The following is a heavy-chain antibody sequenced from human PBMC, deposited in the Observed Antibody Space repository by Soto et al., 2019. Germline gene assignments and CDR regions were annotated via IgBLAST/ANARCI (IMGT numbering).Heavy chain of an antibody. CDR2: IIPIFGTA. CDR3: ASVPN. Sequence: QVQLVQSGAEVKKPGSSVKVSCKTSGGTFSGHGISWVRQAPGQGLEWMGGIIPIFGTATYARKFQGRVTITADKSTSTAYMELSSLRSEDTAIDYCASVPNWGQGTLVTVSS. CDR1: GGTFSGHG. V-gene: IGHV1-69*06. J-gene: IGHJ4*02.